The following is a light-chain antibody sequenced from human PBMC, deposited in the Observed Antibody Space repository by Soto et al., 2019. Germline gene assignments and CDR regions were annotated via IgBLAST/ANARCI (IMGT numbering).Light chain of an antibody. J-gene: IGLJ3*02. CDR3: CSYAGSSTWV. CDR1: SSDVGSYNL. CDR2: EVS. V-gene: IGLV2-23*02. Sequence: QSALTQPASVSGSPGQSITISCTGTSSDVGSYNLVSWYQQHPGKAPKLMIYEVSKRSSGVSNRFSGSKSGNTASLTISGLQADNEADYYCCSYAGSSTWVIGGGTKLTVL.